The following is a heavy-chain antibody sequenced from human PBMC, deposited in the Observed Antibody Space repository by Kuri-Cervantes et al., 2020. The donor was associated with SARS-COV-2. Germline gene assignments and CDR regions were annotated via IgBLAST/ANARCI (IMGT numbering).Heavy chain of an antibody. V-gene: IGHV3-13*01. CDR2: IGTAGDT. CDR1: GFTFSSYD. Sequence: GESLKISCAASGFTFSSYDMHWVRQATGKGLEWVSAIGTAGDTYYPGSVKGRFTISRDNAKNSLYLQMNSLRAEDTAVYYCARDKIARDGVDYWGQGTLVTVS. J-gene: IGHJ4*02. CDR3: ARDKIARDGVDY. D-gene: IGHD5-24*01.